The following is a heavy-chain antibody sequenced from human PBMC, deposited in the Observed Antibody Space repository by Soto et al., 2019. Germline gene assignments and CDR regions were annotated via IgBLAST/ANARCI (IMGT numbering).Heavy chain of an antibody. CDR2: IYSGGYT. J-gene: IGHJ4*02. CDR1: GFDVSNTD. CDR3: AREAIIVRAAPEYYFDY. Sequence: GGSLRLSCAASGFDVSNTDMSWVRQAPGKGLEWVSVIYSGGYTNYADSVKGRFIVSRDSPKNTLYLQMDSLRAEDTAVYYCAREAIIVRAAPEYYFDYWGQGTLVTVSS. D-gene: IGHD1-26*01. V-gene: IGHV3-66*01.